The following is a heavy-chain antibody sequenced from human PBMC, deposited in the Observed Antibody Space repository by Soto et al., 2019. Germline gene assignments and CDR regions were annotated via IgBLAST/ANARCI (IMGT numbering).Heavy chain of an antibody. V-gene: IGHV4-39*01. D-gene: IGHD4-17*01. CDR3: VSQRTTVPTQAYFDY. Sequence: SETLSLTCTVAGVSVTNSSYYWGWTRQSPGKGLEWIGSVYYRGRSYSKSSVKSRVTISVDTSKNRFSLSLNSVTASDTAVYFCVSQRTTVPTQAYFDYWGPGALVTVSS. CDR1: GVSVTNSSYY. CDR2: VYYRGRS. J-gene: IGHJ4*02.